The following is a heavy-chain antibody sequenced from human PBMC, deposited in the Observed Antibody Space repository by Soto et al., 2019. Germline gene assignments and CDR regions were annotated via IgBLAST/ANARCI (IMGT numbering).Heavy chain of an antibody. D-gene: IGHD6-19*01. Sequence: GESLRLSWAASGFISSRCEVIWGRQLLEKGLEWVSTISGSGGSTYYADSVKGRFTISRDNSKNTLYLQMNSLRAEDTSEYYCAREGIAVAVYYSDYWGQGT. CDR3: AREGIAVAVYYSDY. J-gene: IGHJ4*02. CDR2: ISGSGGST. V-gene: IGHV3-23*01. CDR1: GFISSRCE.